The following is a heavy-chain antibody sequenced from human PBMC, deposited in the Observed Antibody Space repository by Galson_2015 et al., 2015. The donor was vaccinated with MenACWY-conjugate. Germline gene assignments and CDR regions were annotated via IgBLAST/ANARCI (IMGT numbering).Heavy chain of an antibody. J-gene: IGHJ4*02. D-gene: IGHD1-26*01. CDR3: ARDGGTYSSADY. V-gene: IGHV3-48*03. CDR1: GFTFSSYH. Sequence: SLRLSCAASGFTFSSYHMNWVRQAPGKGLGRLSYISDSGHTIYYADSVKGRFTITRDHAKNSLYLQIDSLRAEGTAVYYCARDGGTYSSADYWGQGTLISVSS. CDR2: ISDSGHTI.